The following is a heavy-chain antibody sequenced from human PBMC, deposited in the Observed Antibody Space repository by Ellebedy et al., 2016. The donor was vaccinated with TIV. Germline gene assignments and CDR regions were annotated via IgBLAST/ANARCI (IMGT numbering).Heavy chain of an antibody. CDR2: ISTSSTYI. CDR1: GFTFSTYS. J-gene: IGHJ2*01. D-gene: IGHD4-17*01. Sequence: PGGSLRLSCVASGFTFSTYSMNWVRQAPGKGLEWVSSISTSSTYIYYADSVKGRFTISRDNAKNSLYLQMNSLRAEDTAVYYCARKVPAPTTVPPNWYFDLWGRGTLVTVSS. CDR3: ARKVPAPTTVPPNWYFDL. V-gene: IGHV3-21*01.